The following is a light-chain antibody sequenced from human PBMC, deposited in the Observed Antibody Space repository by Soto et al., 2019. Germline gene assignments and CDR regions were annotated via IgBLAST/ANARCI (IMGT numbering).Light chain of an antibody. J-gene: IGKJ1*01. CDR3: QQYYSTPRT. CDR2: WAS. Sequence: DIVMTQSPDSLAVSLGERATINCKSGQSVLYSSNNKNYLAWYQQKPGQPPKLLIYWASTRESGVPDRFSGSGSGPDFTLTISSLQAEDVAVYYCQQYYSTPRTFGQGTKVEIK. V-gene: IGKV4-1*01. CDR1: QSVLYSSNNKNY.